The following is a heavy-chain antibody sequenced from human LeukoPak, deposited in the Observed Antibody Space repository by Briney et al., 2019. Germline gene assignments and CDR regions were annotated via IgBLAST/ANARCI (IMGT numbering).Heavy chain of an antibody. CDR3: ARDRSSWGLDC. V-gene: IGHV4-31*03. CDR2: IYYSGTT. CDR1: GGSISSGGYY. J-gene: IGHJ4*02. Sequence: SQTLSLTCTVSGGSISSGGYYWSWIRQHPGKGLEWIGYIYYSGTTYYNPSLKSRATISVDTSKNQFSLKLTSLTAADTAVYYCARDRSSWGLDCWGQGTLVTVSS. D-gene: IGHD7-27*01.